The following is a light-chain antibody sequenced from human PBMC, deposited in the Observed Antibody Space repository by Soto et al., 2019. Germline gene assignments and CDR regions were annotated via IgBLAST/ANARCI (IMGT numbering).Light chain of an antibody. CDR3: AAWDDSLSAVV. CDR1: TSNLGSNF. Sequence: QSVLTQPPSASGTPGQRVTISCSGSTSNLGSNFIYWYQQLPGAAPKLLISRNDERPSGVPDRFSGSKSGTSASLASSGLRSEDEADYHCAAWDDSLSAVVFGGGTKLTVL. J-gene: IGLJ3*02. V-gene: IGLV1-47*01. CDR2: RND.